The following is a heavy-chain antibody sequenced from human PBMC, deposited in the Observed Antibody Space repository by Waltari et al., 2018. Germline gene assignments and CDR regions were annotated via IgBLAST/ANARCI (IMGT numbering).Heavy chain of an antibody. Sequence: QVQLVESGGGVVQPGRSMRLSWEASGFAFRRYAMPLVRRATGKGLEWVAVISYDGSNKYYADSVKGRFTISRDNSKNTLYLQMNSLRAEDTAVYYCARDRGYDILTGYPDYWGQGTLVTVSS. CDR2: ISYDGSNK. D-gene: IGHD3-9*01. V-gene: IGHV3-30-3*01. J-gene: IGHJ4*02. CDR1: GFAFRRYA. CDR3: ARDRGYDILTGYPDY.